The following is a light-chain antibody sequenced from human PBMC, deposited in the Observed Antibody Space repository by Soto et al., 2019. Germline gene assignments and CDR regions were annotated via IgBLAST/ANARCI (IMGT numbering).Light chain of an antibody. CDR3: GSYTSSTTLLV. CDR1: SSDVGDWNY. J-gene: IGLJ1*01. V-gene: IGLV2-14*01. CDR2: EVS. Sequence: QSALTQPASVSGSPGQSITISCTGTSSDVGDWNYVSWYQQHPGKAPRVMIYEVSNRPSGVSDRFSGSKSGNTASLTISGLQPDHEADYFCGSYTSSTTLLVFGGGTKFTVL.